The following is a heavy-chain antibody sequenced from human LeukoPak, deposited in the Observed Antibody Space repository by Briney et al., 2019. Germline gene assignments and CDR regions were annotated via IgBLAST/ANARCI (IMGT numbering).Heavy chain of an antibody. D-gene: IGHD3-10*01. Sequence: PSETLSLTCTVSGGSISSHSYYWGWIRQPPGKGLEWIVSMFYSGSTNYNPSLKRRVTISVDTSKNQFSLRLSSVTAADTAMYYCARHGDYLDGSGTYYAPFDNWGQGTLVTASS. CDR3: ARHGDYLDGSGTYYAPFDN. CDR1: GGSISSHSYY. J-gene: IGHJ4*02. CDR2: MFYSGST. V-gene: IGHV4-39*01.